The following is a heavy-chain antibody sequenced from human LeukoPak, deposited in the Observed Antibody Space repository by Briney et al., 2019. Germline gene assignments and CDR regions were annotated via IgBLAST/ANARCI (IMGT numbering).Heavy chain of an antibody. J-gene: IGHJ5*02. CDR1: GFIFNNYG. CDR3: AKGSSGYFADL. D-gene: IGHD3-22*01. V-gene: IGHV3-23*01. CDR2: ISNDGGGT. Sequence: PGGSLRLSCAASGFIFNNYGLIWVRQAPGKGLEWVSAISNDGGGTNYADFVKGRFTISRDNSKNMLFLQMNSLRAEDTALYYCAKGSSGYFADLWGQGTLVTVSS.